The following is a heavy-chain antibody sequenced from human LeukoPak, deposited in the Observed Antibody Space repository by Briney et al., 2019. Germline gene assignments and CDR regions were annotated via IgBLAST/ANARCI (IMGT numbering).Heavy chain of an antibody. CDR2: VLPRDSVS. V-gene: IGHV5-51*01. D-gene: IGHD6-19*01. Sequence: GQSLKISCPASAHTFPTSLIGWVRQIPGHGFQWLGIVLPRDSVSRYTTSVQANVTITADPSLDTAYLQWRSLRASDTANYFCVRQIAVAGRTTSEY. CDR3: VRQIAVAGRTTSEY. CDR1: AHTFPTSL. J-gene: IGHJ1*01.